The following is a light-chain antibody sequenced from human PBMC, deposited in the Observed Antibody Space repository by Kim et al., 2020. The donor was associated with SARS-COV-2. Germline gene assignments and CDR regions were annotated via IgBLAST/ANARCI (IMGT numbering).Light chain of an antibody. Sequence: SASVGDRVRITCRASQDISTLLAWYQQKPGKAPKLLIYHASTLERGVPLRFSGSGSGTEFTLSSRSLQPEDIATYHCQQSTTFPLTFGGGTKLEIK. J-gene: IGKJ4*01. V-gene: IGKV1-12*01. CDR2: HAS. CDR3: QQSTTFPLT. CDR1: QDISTL.